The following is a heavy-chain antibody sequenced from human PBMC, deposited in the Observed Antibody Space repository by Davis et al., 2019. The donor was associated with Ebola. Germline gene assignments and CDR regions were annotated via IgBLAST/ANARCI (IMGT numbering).Heavy chain of an antibody. Sequence: GGSLRLSCAASGFTFSSYWMSWVRQAPGKGLEWVANIKQDGSEKYYVDSVKGRFTISRDNAKNSLYLQMNSLRAEDTAVYYCARDNYDILTGYFDYWGQGTQVTVSS. J-gene: IGHJ4*02. CDR3: ARDNYDILTGYFDY. CDR2: IKQDGSEK. V-gene: IGHV3-7*01. D-gene: IGHD3-9*01. CDR1: GFTFSSYW.